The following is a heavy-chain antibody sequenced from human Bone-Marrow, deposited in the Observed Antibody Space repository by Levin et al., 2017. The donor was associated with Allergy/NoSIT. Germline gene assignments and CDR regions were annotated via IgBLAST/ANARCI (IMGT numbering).Heavy chain of an antibody. J-gene: IGHJ4*02. CDR2: ISTSGTTK. V-gene: IGHV3-11*01. CDR3: AREPGPFAPEYTYGSQAIDY. D-gene: IGHD5-18*01. Sequence: PGGSLRLSCEVSRFIFNNYYMSWIRQAPGRGLEWISYISTSGTTKYYGDSVKGRFTIFRDNAKNSLYLQMNDLRVDDTAVYYCAREPGPFAPEYTYGSQAIDYWGQGTLVTVAS. CDR1: RFIFNNYY.